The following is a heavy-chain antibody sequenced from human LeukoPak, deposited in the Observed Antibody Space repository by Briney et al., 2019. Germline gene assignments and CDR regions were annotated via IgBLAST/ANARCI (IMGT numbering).Heavy chain of an antibody. J-gene: IGHJ5*02. V-gene: IGHV6-1*01. D-gene: IGHD1-26*01. CDR1: GDSVSSNSAT. CDR2: TYYRSKWYN. CDR3: ARDRWELLTGGAHFDP. Sequence: SQTLSLTCAISGDSVSSNSATWNWIRQSPSRGLEWLGRTYYRSKWYNDYAVSVKSRITINPDTSKNQFSLQLNSVTPEDTAVYYCARDRWELLTGGAHFDPWGQGTLVTVSS.